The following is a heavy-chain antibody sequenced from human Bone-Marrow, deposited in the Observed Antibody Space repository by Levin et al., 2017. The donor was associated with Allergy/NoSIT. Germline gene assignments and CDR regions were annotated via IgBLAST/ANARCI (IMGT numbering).Heavy chain of an antibody. CDR3: AVVGGNSAAFFH. J-gene: IGHJ4*02. V-gene: IGHV4-4*02. Sequence: SQTLSLTCAVSSGSISSTNWWSWVRQPPGKGLEWIGEIHHSGSTNYNPSVKTRVTMSVDKSNNQFSLHLTSVTAADTAVYYCAVVGGNSAAFFHWGQGTLVTVSS. CDR1: SGSISSTNW. D-gene: IGHD4-23*01. CDR2: IHHSGST.